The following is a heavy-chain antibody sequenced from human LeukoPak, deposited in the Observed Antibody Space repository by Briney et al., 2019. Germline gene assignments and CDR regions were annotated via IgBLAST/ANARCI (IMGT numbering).Heavy chain of an antibody. CDR3: AKDVGGSSNSWFY. CDR1: GFSFSSYA. CDR2: ISGSGVST. J-gene: IGHJ4*02. D-gene: IGHD6-13*01. Sequence: GGSLRLSCEASGFSFSSYAMNWVRQAPGKGLEWVSSISGSGVSTYYADSVKGRFTISRDVSKNTVYLQLNSLRAEDTAVYYWAKDVGGSSNSWFYWGQGTLVTVSS. V-gene: IGHV3-23*01.